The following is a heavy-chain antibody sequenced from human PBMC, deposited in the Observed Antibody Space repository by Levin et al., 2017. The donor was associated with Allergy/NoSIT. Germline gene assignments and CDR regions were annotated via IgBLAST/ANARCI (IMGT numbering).Heavy chain of an antibody. CDR2: IFHRGTT. V-gene: IGHV4-38-2*02. Sequence: ASETLSLTCTISGYSISNGYDWGWIRQPPGKGLEWIGNIFHRGTTYYNPSLQSRVTISVDTSKNQISLKLRSVTAADTAVYYCARENGLAAPGAKYLDSWGQGTLVTVSS. CDR1: GYSISNGYD. CDR3: ARENGLAAPGAKYLDS. J-gene: IGHJ4*02. D-gene: IGHD6-25*01.